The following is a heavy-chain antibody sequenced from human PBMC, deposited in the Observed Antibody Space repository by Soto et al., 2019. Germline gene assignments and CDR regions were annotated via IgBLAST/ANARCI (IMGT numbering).Heavy chain of an antibody. CDR3: ARDIAARTPNWFDP. Sequence: GGSLRLSCAASGFTFSSYAMSWVRQAPGKGLEWVSAISGSGGSTYYADSVKGRFTISRDNAKNTLYLQMNSLRAEDTAVYYCARDIAARTPNWFDPWGQGTLVTVPS. D-gene: IGHD6-6*01. CDR2: ISGSGGST. J-gene: IGHJ5*02. V-gene: IGHV3-23*01. CDR1: GFTFSSYA.